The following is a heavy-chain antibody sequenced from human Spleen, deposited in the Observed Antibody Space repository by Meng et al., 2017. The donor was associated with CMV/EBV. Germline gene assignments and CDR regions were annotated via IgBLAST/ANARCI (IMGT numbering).Heavy chain of an antibody. Sequence: AGGYISSSLCWSWVRQPPGKGLEWIGEIFDSGITYYNPSLKSRVTILLDKSKNHFSLKLNSVTAADTAVYYCARAYCGGDCYSGFDYWGQGTLVTVSS. D-gene: IGHD2-21*01. CDR1: GGYISSSLC. J-gene: IGHJ4*02. V-gene: IGHV4-4*02. CDR2: IFDSGIT. CDR3: ARAYCGGDCYSGFDY.